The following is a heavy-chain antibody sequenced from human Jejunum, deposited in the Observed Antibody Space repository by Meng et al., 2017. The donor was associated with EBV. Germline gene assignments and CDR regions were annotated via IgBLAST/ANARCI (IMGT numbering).Heavy chain of an antibody. V-gene: IGHV1-18*01. CDR2: ISAYNGKT. CDR1: GYTLTSYG. Sequence: VQLDQSGADVKKPAASVKVPCNPSGYTLTSYGISWVRQDPGQGLEWMAWISAYNGKTNYAQNLQGRVTLTTDTSTTTTYMELRSLRSDDTAVYYCARDGPDYGNYINFDYWGQGTLVTVSS. J-gene: IGHJ4*02. D-gene: IGHD4-11*01. CDR3: ARDGPDYGNYINFDY.